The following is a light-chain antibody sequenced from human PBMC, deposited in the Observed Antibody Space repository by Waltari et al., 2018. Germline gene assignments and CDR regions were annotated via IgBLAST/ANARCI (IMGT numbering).Light chain of an antibody. J-gene: IGLJ1*01. CDR2: EAT. V-gene: IGLV2-23*01. CDR1: GSGVGSYDL. Sequence: QSALTQAASVSGSPGQSITISCSGTGSGVGSYDLVARYQQHPGKAPKLLIYEATKRPSGVSSRFSGSKSGNTASLTISGLQAEDEADYFCSSYSSSTTLGNVFGTGTKVTVL. CDR3: SSYSSSTTLGNV.